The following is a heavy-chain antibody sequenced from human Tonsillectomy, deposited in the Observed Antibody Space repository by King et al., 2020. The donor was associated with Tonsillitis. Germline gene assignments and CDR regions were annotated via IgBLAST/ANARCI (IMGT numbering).Heavy chain of an antibody. CDR1: GFPFDDYG. Sequence: VQLVESGGALVQPGRSLRLPCSASGFPFDDYGMHWVRQAPGKGLEWGSGFSWNSGSIGYADSVKGRFTISRDNAKNSLYLQMNSLRAEDTALYYCAKDMGGNNYEFEYWGQGTLVTVSS. J-gene: IGHJ4*02. CDR2: FSWNSGSI. CDR3: AKDMGGNNYEFEY. D-gene: IGHD3-3*01. V-gene: IGHV3-9*01.